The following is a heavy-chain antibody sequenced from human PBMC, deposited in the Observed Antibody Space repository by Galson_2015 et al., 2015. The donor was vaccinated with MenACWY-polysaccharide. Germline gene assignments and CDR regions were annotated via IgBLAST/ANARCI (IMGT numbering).Heavy chain of an antibody. D-gene: IGHD2-15*01. Sequence: SLRLSCAASGFTFSRYWMHWVRQAPGKGLVWVSRINADGRATGYADSVRGRFTISRDNAKNTLYLEMNSLRAEDTAVYYCTKAGAKYCSGSSCDFNWFDPWGQGTLVTVSS. V-gene: IGHV3-74*01. CDR3: TKAGAKYCSGSSCDFNWFDP. CDR1: GFTFSRYW. J-gene: IGHJ5*02. CDR2: INADGRAT.